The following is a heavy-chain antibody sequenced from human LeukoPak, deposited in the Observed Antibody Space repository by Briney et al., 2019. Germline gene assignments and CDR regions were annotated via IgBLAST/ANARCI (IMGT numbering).Heavy chain of an antibody. CDR1: GYTFTSYA. CDR3: ARVRYYDSSGYYPHFDY. V-gene: IGHV1-3*01. D-gene: IGHD3-22*01. CDR2: INAGNGNT. J-gene: IGHJ4*02. Sequence: GASVKVSCKASGYTFTSYAMHWVRQAPGQRLEWMGWINAGNGNTKYSQKFQGRVTITRDTSASTAYMELSSLRSEDTAVYYCARVRYYDSSGYYPHFDYWGQGTLVTVSS.